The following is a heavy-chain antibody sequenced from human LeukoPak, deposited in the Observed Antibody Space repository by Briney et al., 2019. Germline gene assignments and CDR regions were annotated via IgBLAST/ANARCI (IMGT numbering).Heavy chain of an antibody. V-gene: IGHV4-34*01. CDR3: ARQWQWLGGSALDL. CDR2: INHSGST. Sequence: SETLSLTCTVSGGSISSYYWSWIRQPAGKGLEWIGEINHSGSTNYNPSLKSRVTISVDTSKNQFSLKLSSVTAADTAVYYCARQWQWLGGSALDLWGRGTLVTVSS. J-gene: IGHJ2*01. CDR1: GGSISSYY. D-gene: IGHD6-19*01.